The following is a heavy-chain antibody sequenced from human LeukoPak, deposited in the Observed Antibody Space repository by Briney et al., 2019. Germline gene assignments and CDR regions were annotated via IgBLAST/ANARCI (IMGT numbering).Heavy chain of an antibody. Sequence: SETLSLTCAVYGGSFSGYYWSWIRQPPGKGLEWIGEINHSGSTNYNPSLKSRVTISVDTSKNQFSLKLSSVTAADTAVYYCAREGMDTAMAQYYFGYWGQGTLVTVSS. CDR1: GGSFSGYY. CDR3: AREGMDTAMAQYYFGY. CDR2: INHSGST. V-gene: IGHV4-34*01. D-gene: IGHD5-18*01. J-gene: IGHJ4*02.